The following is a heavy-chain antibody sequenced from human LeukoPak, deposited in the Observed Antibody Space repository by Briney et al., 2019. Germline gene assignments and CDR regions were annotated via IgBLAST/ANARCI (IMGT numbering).Heavy chain of an antibody. CDR1: GGSISSGSYY. CDR3: ARGARKEWELPGVIWFDP. Sequence: PSQTLSLTCTVSGGSISSGSYYWSWIRQPAGKGLEWIGRIYTSGSTNYNPSLKSRVTISVDTSKNQFSLKLSSVTAADTAVYYCARGARKEWELPGVIWFDPWGQGTLVTVSS. CDR2: IYTSGST. D-gene: IGHD1-26*01. J-gene: IGHJ5*02. V-gene: IGHV4-61*02.